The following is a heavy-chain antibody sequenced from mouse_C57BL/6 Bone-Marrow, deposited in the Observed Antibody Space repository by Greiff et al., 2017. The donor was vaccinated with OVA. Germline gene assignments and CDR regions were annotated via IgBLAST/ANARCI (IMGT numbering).Heavy chain of an antibody. Sequence: VQLQQSGAELVRPGASVKLSCTASGFNIKDDYMHWVKQRPEQGLEWIGWIDPENGDTAYASKFQGKATITADTSSNTAYRQLSSLTSEDTAVYYCTTYGWGFDYWGQGTTLTVSS. V-gene: IGHV14-4*01. J-gene: IGHJ2*01. CDR1: GFNIKDDY. CDR2: IDPENGDT. CDR3: TTYGWGFDY. D-gene: IGHD1-1*01.